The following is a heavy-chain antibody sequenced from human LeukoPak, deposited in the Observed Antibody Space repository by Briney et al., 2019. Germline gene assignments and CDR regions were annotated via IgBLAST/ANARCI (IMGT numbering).Heavy chain of an antibody. CDR2: ISAYNGNT. J-gene: IGHJ5*02. V-gene: IGHV1-18*01. Sequence: ASVKVSCKASGCTFTSYGISWVRQAPGQGLEWMGWISAYNGNTNYAQKLQGRVTMTTDTSTSTAYMELRSLRSDDTAVYYCARDVQRFGELYPADPWGQGTLVTVSS. CDR1: GCTFTSYG. CDR3: ARDVQRFGELYPADP. D-gene: IGHD3-10*01.